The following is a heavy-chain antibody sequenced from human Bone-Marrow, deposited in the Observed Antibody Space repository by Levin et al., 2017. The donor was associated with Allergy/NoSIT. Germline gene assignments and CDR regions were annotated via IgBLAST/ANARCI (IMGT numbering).Heavy chain of an antibody. CDR2: TSYDGSYQ. D-gene: IGHD3-22*01. CDR1: GFIFSSYG. V-gene: IGHV3-30*18. CDR3: AKDFYDYDTAGYPRLPRV. J-gene: IGHJ4*02. Sequence: GGSLRLSCEASGFIFSSYGMHWVRQAPGKGLEWVALTSYDGSYQFHVDSVKGRFTISRDNSKNTLYLQMNNLRAEDTAIYYYAKDFYDYDTAGYPRLPRVWGQGTLVTVSS.